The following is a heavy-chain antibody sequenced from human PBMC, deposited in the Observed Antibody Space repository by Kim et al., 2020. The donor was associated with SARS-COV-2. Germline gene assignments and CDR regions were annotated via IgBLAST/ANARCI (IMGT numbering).Heavy chain of an antibody. V-gene: IGHV4-61*01. Sequence: SETLSLTCTVSGGSVSSGSYYWSWIRQPPGKGLEWIGYIYYSGSTNYNPSLKSRVTISVDTSKNQFSLKLSSVTAADTAVYYCARGSPLDYLGQGTLVTV. J-gene: IGHJ4*02. CDR2: IYYSGST. CDR3: ARGSPLDY. CDR1: GGSVSSGSYY.